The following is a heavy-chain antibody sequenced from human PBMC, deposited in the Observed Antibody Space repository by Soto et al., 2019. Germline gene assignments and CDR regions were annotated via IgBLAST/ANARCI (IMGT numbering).Heavy chain of an antibody. CDR3: AKDRPTLWYFDL. CDR1: GFTFSSYA. CDR2: INGSGGST. V-gene: IGHV3-23*01. Sequence: EVQLLESGGGLVQPGGSLRLSCAASGFTFSSYAMSWVRQAPGKGLEWVSAINGSGGSTYYADSVKGKFTISRDNYKNTLYLQINSLRAEDTAVYYGAKDRPTLWYFDLWGRGTLVTVSS. J-gene: IGHJ2*01.